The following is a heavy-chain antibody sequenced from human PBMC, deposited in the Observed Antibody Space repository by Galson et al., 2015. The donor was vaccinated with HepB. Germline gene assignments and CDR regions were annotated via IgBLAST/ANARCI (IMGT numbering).Heavy chain of an antibody. J-gene: IGHJ1*01. CDR1: GYTFTSYG. Sequence: SVKVSCKASGYTFTSYGISWVRQAPGQGLEWMGWISAYNGNTNYAQKLQGRGTMTTDTSTSRAYMELRSLRSDDTAVYYCARGAGSSAWYGYSQHSGQCTLVTVSS. V-gene: IGHV1-18*01. CDR2: ISAYNGNT. CDR3: ARGAGSSAWYGYSQH. D-gene: IGHD6-19*01.